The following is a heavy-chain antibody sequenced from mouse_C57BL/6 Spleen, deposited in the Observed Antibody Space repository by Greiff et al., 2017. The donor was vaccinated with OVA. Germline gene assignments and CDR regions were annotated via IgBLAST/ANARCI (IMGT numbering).Heavy chain of an antibody. D-gene: IGHD1-1*01. CDR3: TRYYYGSSYNAMDY. Sequence: QVQLQQSGAELVRPGASVTLSCKASGYTFTDYEMHWVKQTPVHGLEWIGAIDPETGGTAYNQKFKGKAILTADKSSSTAYMELRSLTSEDSAVYYCTRYYYGSSYNAMDYWGQGTSVTVSS. CDR2: IDPETGGT. V-gene: IGHV1-15*01. CDR1: GYTFTDYE. J-gene: IGHJ4*01.